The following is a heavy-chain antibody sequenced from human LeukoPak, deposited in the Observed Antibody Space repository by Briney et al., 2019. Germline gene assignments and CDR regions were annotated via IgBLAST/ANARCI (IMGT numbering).Heavy chain of an antibody. Sequence: PGGSLRLSCTASGFTFGDYAMSWVRQAPGKGLEWVGFIRGKAYGGTTEYAASVKGRFTISRDDSKSIAYLQMNSLKTEDTAVYYCTRGDWFDPWGQGTLVTASS. J-gene: IGHJ5*02. CDR2: IRGKAYGGTT. CDR1: GFTFGDYA. V-gene: IGHV3-49*04. CDR3: TRGDWFDP.